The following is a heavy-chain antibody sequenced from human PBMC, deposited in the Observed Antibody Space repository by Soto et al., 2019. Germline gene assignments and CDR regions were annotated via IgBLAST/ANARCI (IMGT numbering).Heavy chain of an antibody. CDR1: GFSFSNYA. V-gene: IGHV3-23*01. Sequence: EVQLLESGGGLVQPGGSLRLSCAASGFSFSNYAVTWVRQAPGKGLEWVSAISASGGSTYYADSVKGRFTISRDNSKNTVQLDMNSLRAEDTAVYYCAKRLWSGSNSVGNGMDVWGQGTTVTVSS. CDR3: AKRLWSGSNSVGNGMDV. J-gene: IGHJ6*02. CDR2: ISASGGST. D-gene: IGHD3-3*01.